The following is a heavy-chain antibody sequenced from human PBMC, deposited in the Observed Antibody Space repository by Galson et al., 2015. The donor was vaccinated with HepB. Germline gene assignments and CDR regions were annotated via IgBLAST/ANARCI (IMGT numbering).Heavy chain of an antibody. D-gene: IGHD2-8*01. CDR3: ATQRGDCTNGVCFPYYYGMDV. Sequence: SVKVSCKVSGYTLTELSMHWERQAPGKGLEWMGGFDPEDGETIYAQKFQGRVTMTEDTSTDTAYMELSSLRSEDTAVYYCATQRGDCTNGVCFPYYYGMDVWGQGTTVTVSS. CDR2: FDPEDGET. CDR1: GYTLTELS. J-gene: IGHJ6*02. V-gene: IGHV1-24*01.